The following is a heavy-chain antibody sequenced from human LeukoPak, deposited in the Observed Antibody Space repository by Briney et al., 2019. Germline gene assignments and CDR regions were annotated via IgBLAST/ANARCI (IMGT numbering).Heavy chain of an antibody. CDR3: AKDPNGDYIGTFDI. J-gene: IGHJ3*02. CDR1: QFKFNNYG. CDR2: ITVSGGGT. D-gene: IGHD4-17*01. Sequence: GGSLRLSCATSQFKFNNYGMTWVRQAPGKGLEWVSSITVSGGGTQYADSVQGRFTISRDNSKNTLYLQMNSLRAEDTAVYYCAKDPNGDYIGTFDIWGQGTMATVSS. V-gene: IGHV3-23*01.